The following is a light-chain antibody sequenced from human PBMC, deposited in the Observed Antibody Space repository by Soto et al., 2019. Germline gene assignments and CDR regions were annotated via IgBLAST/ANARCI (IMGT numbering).Light chain of an antibody. Sequence: DIQMTQSPSSPSASVGDRVTITCRATQDISTFLAWFQQKPGKAPKSLIYGTSTLQPGLPSRFSGSGSGTDFTLTISSLQPEDFGTYYCLRYNTFPYTFGQGTKLEIK. CDR1: QDISTF. CDR2: GTS. J-gene: IGKJ2*01. V-gene: IGKV1-16*01. CDR3: LRYNTFPYT.